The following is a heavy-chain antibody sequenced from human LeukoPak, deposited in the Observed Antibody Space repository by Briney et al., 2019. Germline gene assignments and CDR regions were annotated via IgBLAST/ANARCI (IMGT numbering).Heavy chain of an antibody. CDR1: GFTFSNYA. V-gene: IGHV3-23*01. J-gene: IGHJ4*02. CDR2: ISGSGSNT. Sequence: PGGSLRLACAASGFTFSNYAMAWVRQAPGKGLEWVSVISGSGSNTDYADSVKGRFTISRDNSKNTLSLQMNSLRAEDTAIYYCAKLVGTGRTPTDYWGTG. CDR3: AKLVGTGRTPTDY. D-gene: IGHD1-1*01.